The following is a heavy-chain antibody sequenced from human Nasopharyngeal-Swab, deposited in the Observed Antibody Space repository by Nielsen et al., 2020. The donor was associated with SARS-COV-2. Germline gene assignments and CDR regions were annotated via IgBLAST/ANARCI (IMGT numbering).Heavy chain of an antibody. Sequence: ASVKVSCKVSGYTLTELSMHWVRQAPGKGLEWMGGFDPEDGETIYAQKFQGRVTMTEDTSTATAYMELSSLRSEDTAVYYCATGPVRGVISWFDPWGQGTLVTVSS. CDR3: ATGPVRGVISWFDP. V-gene: IGHV1-24*01. D-gene: IGHD3-10*01. J-gene: IGHJ5*02. CDR2: FDPEDGET. CDR1: GYTLTELS.